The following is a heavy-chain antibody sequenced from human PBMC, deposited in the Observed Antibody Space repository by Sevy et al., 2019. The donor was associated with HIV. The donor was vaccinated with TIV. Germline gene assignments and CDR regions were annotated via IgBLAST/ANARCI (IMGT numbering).Heavy chain of an antibody. J-gene: IGHJ6*02. Sequence: GGSLRLSCAASGFTFSSYAMHWVRQAPGKGLEWVAVISYDGSNKYYADSVKGRFTISRDKSKNTLYLQMDGLRAEDTSFYYCARADAPDYYYLDMDVWGQGTTVTVSS. D-gene: IGHD6-19*01. CDR1: GFTFSSYA. V-gene: IGHV3-30-3*01. CDR3: ARADAPDYYYLDMDV. CDR2: ISYDGSNK.